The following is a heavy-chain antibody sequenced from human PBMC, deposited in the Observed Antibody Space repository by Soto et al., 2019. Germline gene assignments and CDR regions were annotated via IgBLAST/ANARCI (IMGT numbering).Heavy chain of an antibody. D-gene: IGHD6-13*01. J-gene: IGHJ6*02. V-gene: IGHV4-39*01. CDR2: IYYSGST. Sequence: SETLSLTCTVSVGSSSSSSYYWGWILQPPGKGLEWIGSIYYSGSTYYNPSLKSRVTISVDTSKNQFSLKLSSVTAADTAVYYCARPRGGAAAPGGMDVWGQGTTVTVSS. CDR1: VGSSSSSSYY. CDR3: ARPRGGAAAPGGMDV.